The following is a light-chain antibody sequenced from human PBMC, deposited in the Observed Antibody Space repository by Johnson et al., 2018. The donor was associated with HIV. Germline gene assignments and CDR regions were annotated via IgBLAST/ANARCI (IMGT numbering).Light chain of an antibody. CDR2: DNK. V-gene: IGLV1-51*01. J-gene: IGLJ1*01. CDR3: GTWDSSLSAYV. Sequence: QSVLTQPPSVSAAPGQKVTISCSGSSSNIGNNYVSWYQQLPGTAPKILIYDNKKRPSGISDRFSCSKSGTSATLGITGLQTGDEADYYCGTWDSSLSAYVFRTGTKVTVL. CDR1: SSNIGNNY.